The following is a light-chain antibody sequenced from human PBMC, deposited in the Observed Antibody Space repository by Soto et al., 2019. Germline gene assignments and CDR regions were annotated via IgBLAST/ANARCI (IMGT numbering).Light chain of an antibody. CDR3: QSYDDCLSVHYV. Sequence: QSVLTQPPSVSGAPGQRVTISCTGSSSNIGSTYDVQWYQQLPGTAPKLLIHGNTDRPSGVPDRFSGSKSGTSASLAITGLQAVDEADYYCQSYDDCLSVHYVFGTGTKVTVL. J-gene: IGLJ1*01. V-gene: IGLV1-40*01. CDR2: GNT. CDR1: SSNIGSTYD.